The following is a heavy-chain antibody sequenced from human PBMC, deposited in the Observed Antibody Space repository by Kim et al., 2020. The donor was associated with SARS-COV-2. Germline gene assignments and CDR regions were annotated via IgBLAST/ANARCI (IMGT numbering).Heavy chain of an antibody. CDR3: AREVGRSGWNL. V-gene: IGHV3-53*04. CDR1: GFSVSDSY. CDR2: IYIGGST. J-gene: IGHJ5*02. D-gene: IGHD6-19*01. Sequence: GGSLRLSCAASGFSVSDSYMSWVRQAPGKGLEWVSVIYIGGSTSYADSVRGRFSISRHNSKNTIDLQMDSLRTGDTAVHYCAREVGRSGWNLWGQGTLVT.